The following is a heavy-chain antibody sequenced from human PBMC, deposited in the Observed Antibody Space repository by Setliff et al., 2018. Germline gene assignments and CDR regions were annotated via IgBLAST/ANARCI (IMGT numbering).Heavy chain of an antibody. V-gene: IGHV3-43D*04. CDR3: AKGLTGAWGVDY. J-gene: IGHJ4*02. Sequence: GGSLRLSCAASGFNFDDYGMHWVRQAPGKGLEWVSLITWDGGSTYYADSVKGRFTISRDNSKNSLYLQMNSLRAEDTALYYCAKGLTGAWGVDYWGQGTLVTVSS. D-gene: IGHD7-27*01. CDR2: ITWDGGST. CDR1: GFNFDDYG.